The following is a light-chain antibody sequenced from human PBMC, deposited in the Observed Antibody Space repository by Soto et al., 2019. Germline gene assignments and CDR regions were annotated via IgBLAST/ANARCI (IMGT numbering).Light chain of an antibody. CDR1: QSLLNSNGNNY. Sequence: DIVMTQSPLSLPVTPGEPASISCRSSQSLLNSNGNNYLDWYLQKPGQSPQLLIYLGSNRASGVPDRFSGSGSGTDFTLKISRVEAEDVWVYYCMQALQTPPTFGQGTKVEIK. CDR2: LGS. J-gene: IGKJ1*01. CDR3: MQALQTPPT. V-gene: IGKV2-28*01.